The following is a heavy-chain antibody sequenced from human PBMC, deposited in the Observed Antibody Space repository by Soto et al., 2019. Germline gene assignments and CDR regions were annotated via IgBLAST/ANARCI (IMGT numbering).Heavy chain of an antibody. V-gene: IGHV3-33*01. J-gene: IGHJ4*02. CDR2: IWYDGSNK. Sequence: GGSLRLSCAASGFTFSSYGMHWVRQAPGKGLEWVAVIWYDGSNKYYADSVKGRFTISRDNSKNTLYLQMNSLRAEDTAVYYCARDKGGSSGWYEGHPSGGDIDYWGQGTLVTVSS. CDR3: ARDKGGSSGWYEGHPSGGDIDY. D-gene: IGHD6-19*01. CDR1: GFTFSSYG.